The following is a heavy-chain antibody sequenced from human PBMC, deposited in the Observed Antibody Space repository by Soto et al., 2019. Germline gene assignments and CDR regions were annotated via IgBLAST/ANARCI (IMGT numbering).Heavy chain of an antibody. D-gene: IGHD5-12*01. CDR2: IYYSGST. CDR3: ARVHRPLRHYYYYGMDV. CDR1: GGSISSGDYY. Sequence: SETLSLTCTVSGGSISSGDYYWSWIRQPPGKGLEWIGYIYYSGSTYYNPSLKSRVTISVDTSKNQFSLKLSSVTAADTAVYYCARVHRPLRHYYYYGMDVWGQGTTVTVSS. J-gene: IGHJ6*02. V-gene: IGHV4-30-4*01.